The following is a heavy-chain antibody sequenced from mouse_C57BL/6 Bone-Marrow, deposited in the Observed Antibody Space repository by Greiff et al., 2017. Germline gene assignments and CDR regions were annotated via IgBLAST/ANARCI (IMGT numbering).Heavy chain of an antibody. D-gene: IGHD1-1*01. CDR3: ARSQLLRYFDY. V-gene: IGHV1-7*01. CDR1: GYTFTSYW. J-gene: IGHJ2*01. Sequence: VQLQQSGAELAKPGASVKLSCKASGYTFTSYWMHWVKQRPGQGLEWIGYINPSSGYTKYNQKFKDKATLTADESSSTAYMQLSSLTYEDSAVYYCARSQLLRYFDYWGQGTTLTVSS. CDR2: INPSSGYT.